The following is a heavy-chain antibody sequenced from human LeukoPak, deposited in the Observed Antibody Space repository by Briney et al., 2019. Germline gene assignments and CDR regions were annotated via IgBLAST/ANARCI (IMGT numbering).Heavy chain of an antibody. J-gene: IGHJ4*02. CDR2: IDGSGNSI. V-gene: IGHV3-48*03. Sequence: HPGGSLRLSCAASRFTFNIYEFNWVRQAPGKGLEWLSYIDGSGNSIYYADSVKGRFTISRDNAKSSLYLQMSSLRVDDTAVYYCARECLTCGGDSYDYWGQGALVTVSS. D-gene: IGHD2-21*01. CDR1: RFTFNIYE. CDR3: ARECLTCGGDSYDY.